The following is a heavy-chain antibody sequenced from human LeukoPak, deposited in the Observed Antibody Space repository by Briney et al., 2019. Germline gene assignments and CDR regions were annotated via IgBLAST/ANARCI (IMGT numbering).Heavy chain of an antibody. V-gene: IGHV3-23*01. CDR2: ISGSGGST. J-gene: IGHJ3*02. CDR1: GFTFSSYA. CDR3: ARGGSHFGIALDDDAFDI. D-gene: IGHD6-13*01. Sequence: GGSLRLSCAASGFTFSSYAMSWVRQAPGKGLEWVSAISGSGGSTYYADSVKSRFTISRDNAKNSLYLQMNSLRAEDTAVYYCARGGSHFGIALDDDAFDIWGQGTMVTVSS.